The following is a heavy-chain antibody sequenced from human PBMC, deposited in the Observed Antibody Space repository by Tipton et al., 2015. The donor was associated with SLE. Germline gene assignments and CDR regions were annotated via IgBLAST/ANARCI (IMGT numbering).Heavy chain of an antibody. CDR1: GFTFSSYA. D-gene: IGHD3-22*01. V-gene: IGHV3-30*04. CDR3: AKDSVGDFEYYYDSSGYYYDY. J-gene: IGHJ4*02. CDR2: ISYDGSNK. Sequence: SLRLSCAASGFTFSSYAMHWVRQAPGKGLEWVAVISYDGSNKYYADSVKGRFTISRDNSKNTLYLQMNSLRAEDTAVYYCAKDSVGDFEYYYDSSGYYYDYWGQGTLVTVSS.